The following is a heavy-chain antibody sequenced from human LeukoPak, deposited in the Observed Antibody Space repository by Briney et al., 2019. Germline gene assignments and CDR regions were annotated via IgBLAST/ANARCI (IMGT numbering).Heavy chain of an antibody. Sequence: GASVKVSCKASGYTFTDYYIHWVRQAPGQGLEWMGWINPNSGGTNYAQKFQGRVTMTRDTSISTVYMELSRLKSDDTAVYICTRWSGFWGQGTPVTVSS. CDR1: GYTFTDYY. CDR3: TRWSGF. D-gene: IGHD2-21*01. V-gene: IGHV1-2*02. J-gene: IGHJ1*01. CDR2: INPNSGGT.